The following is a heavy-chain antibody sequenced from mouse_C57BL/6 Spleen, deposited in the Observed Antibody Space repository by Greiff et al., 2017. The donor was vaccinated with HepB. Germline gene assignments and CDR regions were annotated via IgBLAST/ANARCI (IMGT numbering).Heavy chain of an antibody. CDR1: GYTFTSYW. V-gene: IGHV1-55*01. CDR3: ASVPYDYDGGYYFDY. D-gene: IGHD2-4*01. J-gene: IGHJ2*01. Sequence: QVQLQQPGAELVKPGASVKMSCKASGYTFTSYWITWVKQRPGQGLEWIGDIYPGSGSTNYNEKFKSKATLTVDTSSSTAYMQLSSLTSEDSAVYYCASVPYDYDGGYYFDYWGQGTTLTVSS. CDR2: IYPGSGST.